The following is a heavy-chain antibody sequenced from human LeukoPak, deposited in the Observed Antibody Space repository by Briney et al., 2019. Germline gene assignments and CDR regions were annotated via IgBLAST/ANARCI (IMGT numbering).Heavy chain of an antibody. CDR2: ISYDGSNK. V-gene: IGHV3-30*18. CDR3: AKGPYSSGWYQPMHFDY. D-gene: IGHD6-19*01. Sequence: GGSLRLSCAASGFTFSSYGMHWVRQAPGKGLEWVAVISYDGSNKYYADSVKGRFTISRDNSKNTLYLQMNSLRAEDTAVYYCAKGPYSSGWYQPMHFDYWGQGTLVTVSS. CDR1: GFTFSSYG. J-gene: IGHJ4*02.